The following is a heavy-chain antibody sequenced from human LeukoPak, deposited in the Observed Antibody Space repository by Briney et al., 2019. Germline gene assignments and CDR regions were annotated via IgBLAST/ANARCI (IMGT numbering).Heavy chain of an antibody. CDR3: AKGRGSGSKGYYMDV. V-gene: IGHV3-7*03. D-gene: IGHD3-10*01. Sequence: GGSLRLSCAASGFTFSSYWMSWVRQAPGKGLEWVANIKQDGSEKYYVDSVKGRFTISRDNAKNSLYLQMNSLRAEDTALYYCAKGRGSGSKGYYMDVWGKGTTVTISS. CDR2: IKQDGSEK. CDR1: GFTFSSYW. J-gene: IGHJ6*03.